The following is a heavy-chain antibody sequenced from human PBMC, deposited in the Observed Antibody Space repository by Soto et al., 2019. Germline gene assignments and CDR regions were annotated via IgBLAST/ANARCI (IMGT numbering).Heavy chain of an antibody. J-gene: IGHJ5*02. D-gene: IGHD6-6*01. CDR3: ETGGIAARSEAPFDP. CDR1: GGTFNIYG. V-gene: IGHV1-69*01. CDR2: IIPIFGTS. Sequence: QVQLVQSGAEVKKPGSSVKVSCKASGGTFNIYGISWVRQAPGQGLEWMGGIIPIFGTSKYAQSFQGRVTITADESTSTAYMELSSLRYNDTAVYYCETGGIAARSEAPFDPWGQGTLVTVSS.